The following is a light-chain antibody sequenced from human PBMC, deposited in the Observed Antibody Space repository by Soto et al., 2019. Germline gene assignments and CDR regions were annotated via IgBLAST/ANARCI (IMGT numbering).Light chain of an antibody. CDR1: SSNIGSNT. CDR2: SNN. V-gene: IGLV1-44*01. Sequence: QSVLTQPPSASGTPGQRVTISCSGSSSNIGSNTVNWYQQVPGTAPRILVYSNNRRPSGVPDRFSGSKSGTSASLAISGLQSEDEADYYCAAWDDSLNGPMFGGGTKLSVL. J-gene: IGLJ3*02. CDR3: AAWDDSLNGPM.